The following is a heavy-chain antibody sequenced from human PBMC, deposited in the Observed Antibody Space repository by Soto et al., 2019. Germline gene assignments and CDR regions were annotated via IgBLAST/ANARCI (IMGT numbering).Heavy chain of an antibody. D-gene: IGHD6-25*01. CDR3: ARPRGYSPEYDAFDI. J-gene: IGHJ3*02. CDR1: GYTFTSYG. V-gene: IGHV1-18*01. Sequence: RASVKVSCKASGYTFTSYGISWVRQAPGQGLEWMGWISAYNGNTDYAQKLQGRVTMTTDTSTSTAYMELRSLRSDDTAVYYCARPRGYSPEYDAFDIWGQGTMVTVSS. CDR2: ISAYNGNT.